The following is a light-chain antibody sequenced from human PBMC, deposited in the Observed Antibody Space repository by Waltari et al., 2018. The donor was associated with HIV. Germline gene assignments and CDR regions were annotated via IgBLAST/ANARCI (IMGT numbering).Light chain of an antibody. J-gene: IGLJ2*01. CDR2: QDI. CDR3: QVWDSSTVV. CDR1: TLGAQY. Sequence: SYELIQAPSVSVSPGPTASITCSGDTLGAQYVCWYQQRPGQSPVLVIYQDIKRPSGIPERFSGSSSGNTATLTISGTQTMDEADYYCQVWDSSTVVFGGGTKLTVL. V-gene: IGLV3-1*01.